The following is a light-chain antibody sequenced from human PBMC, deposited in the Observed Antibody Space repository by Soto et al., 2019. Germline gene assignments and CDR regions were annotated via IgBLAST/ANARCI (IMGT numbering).Light chain of an antibody. CDR1: QSISSW. V-gene: IGKV1-39*01. CDR2: DAT. J-gene: IGKJ2*01. Sequence: DIQMTQSPSTLSPSVGDRVTITCRASQSISSWLAWYQQKPGKAPKLLIYDATTLQSGVPSRFSGLGSGTDFTLTITSLQPEDSATYFCQQSYTTVYTFGLGTKVDIK. CDR3: QQSYTTVYT.